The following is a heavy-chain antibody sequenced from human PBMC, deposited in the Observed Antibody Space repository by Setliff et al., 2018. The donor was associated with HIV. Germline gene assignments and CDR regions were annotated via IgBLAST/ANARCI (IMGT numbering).Heavy chain of an antibody. CDR3: ARWVDDNSEGSYYHYMDV. D-gene: IGHD6-25*01. J-gene: IGHJ6*03. V-gene: IGHV1-18*01. CDR2: ISAYSGNT. CDR1: GYIFSSYG. Sequence: ASVKVSCKASGYIFSSYGITWVRQAPGQGLEWMGWISAYSGNTNYAQKLQGRVTMTTDISTSTVYMELTSLTSDDTAVYYCARWVDDNSEGSYYHYMDVWGNGASVTVSS.